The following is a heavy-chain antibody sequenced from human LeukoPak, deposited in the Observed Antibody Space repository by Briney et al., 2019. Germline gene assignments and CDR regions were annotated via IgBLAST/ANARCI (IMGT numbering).Heavy chain of an antibody. CDR2: ISSSSSYI. Sequence: GGSLRLSCAASGFTFSSYSMNWVRQAPGKGLAWVSSISSSSSYIYYADSVKGRFTISRDNSKNTLYLQMNSLRAEDTAVYYCARDLPGLAFDYWGQGTLVTVSS. CDR3: ARDLPGLAFDY. CDR1: GFTFSSYS. V-gene: IGHV3-21*01. J-gene: IGHJ4*02.